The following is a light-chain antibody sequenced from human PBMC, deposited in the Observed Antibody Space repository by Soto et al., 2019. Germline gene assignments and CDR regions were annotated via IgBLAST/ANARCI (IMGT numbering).Light chain of an antibody. Sequence: QSALTQPPSASGSPGQSVTISCTGTSSDVGGYKYVSWYQQHPGKAPQLLIYEVSNRPSGVPDRFSGSKSGNTASLTVSGLQAADEAHYYCSSYAGSYNWVFGGGTKLTVL. CDR1: SSDVGGYKY. CDR3: SSYAGSYNWV. V-gene: IGLV2-8*01. CDR2: EVS. J-gene: IGLJ3*02.